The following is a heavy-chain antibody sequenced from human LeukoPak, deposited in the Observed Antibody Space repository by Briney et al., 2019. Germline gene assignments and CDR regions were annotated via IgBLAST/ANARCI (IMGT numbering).Heavy chain of an antibody. J-gene: IGHJ6*02. CDR3: ARGPLHGMDV. CDR1: GLTFSSYA. Sequence: GRSLRLSCAASGLTFSSYAMHWVRQAPAKGLEWVAVISYDGSNKYYAHSVKGRFTISRDNSKNTLYLQMNSLRAEDTAVYYCARGPLHGMDVWGQGTTVTVSS. CDR2: ISYDGSNK. V-gene: IGHV3-30-3*01.